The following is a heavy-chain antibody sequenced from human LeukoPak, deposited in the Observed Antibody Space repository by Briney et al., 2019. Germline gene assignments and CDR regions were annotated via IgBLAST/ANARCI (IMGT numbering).Heavy chain of an antibody. D-gene: IGHD6-13*01. Sequence: PSETLSLTCSVSGASVNSSSYYWGWIRQPPGKGLEWIGYIYYSGSTNYNPSLKSRVTISVDTSKNQFSLKLSSVTAADTDVYYCASSIAAAGKGDNWFDPWGQGTLVTVSS. V-gene: IGHV4-61*01. CDR1: GASVNSSSYY. CDR3: ASSIAAAGKGDNWFDP. J-gene: IGHJ5*02. CDR2: IYYSGST.